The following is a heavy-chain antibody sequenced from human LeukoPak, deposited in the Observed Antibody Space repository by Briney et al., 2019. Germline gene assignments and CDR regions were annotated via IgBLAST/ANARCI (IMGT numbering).Heavy chain of an antibody. D-gene: IGHD4-17*01. J-gene: IGHJ3*02. V-gene: IGHV3-48*02. Sequence: PGGSLRLSCAASGFSFSSYGMKWVRQAPGKGLEWVSYISSGGSLIQYADSVKGRFTISRDNARSSLYLQMNSLRDDDTALYFCARAGDYAALDIWGQGAMVTVSS. CDR3: ARAGDYAALDI. CDR2: ISSGGSLI. CDR1: GFSFSSYG.